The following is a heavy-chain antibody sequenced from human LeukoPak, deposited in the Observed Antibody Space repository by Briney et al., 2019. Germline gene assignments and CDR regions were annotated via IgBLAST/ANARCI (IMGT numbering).Heavy chain of an antibody. CDR2: ISGSGGST. V-gene: IGHV3-23*01. CDR3: AKEGSGYEGWFDP. CDR1: GFTFSSYG. Sequence: TGGSLRLSCAASGFTFSSYGMSWVRQAPGKGLEWVSAISGSGGSTYYADSVKGRFTISGDNSKNTLYLQMNSLRAEDTAVYYCAKEGSGYEGWFDPWGQGTLVTVSS. J-gene: IGHJ5*02. D-gene: IGHD5-12*01.